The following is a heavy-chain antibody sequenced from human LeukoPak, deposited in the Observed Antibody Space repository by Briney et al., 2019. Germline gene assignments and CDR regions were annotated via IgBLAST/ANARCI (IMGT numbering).Heavy chain of an antibody. CDR2: IYPGDSDT. D-gene: IGHD2-15*01. V-gene: IGHV5-51*01. Sequence: GGSLKISCKGSGYSFTSYWIGWVRQMPGKGLEGMGIIYPGDSDTRYSTSFQGQVTISADKSISTAYHQWSSRKASDTAMYYCARRHCSGGSCYSDFGYWGQGTLVTVSS. CDR3: ARRHCSGGSCYSDFGY. J-gene: IGHJ4*02. CDR1: GYSFTSYW.